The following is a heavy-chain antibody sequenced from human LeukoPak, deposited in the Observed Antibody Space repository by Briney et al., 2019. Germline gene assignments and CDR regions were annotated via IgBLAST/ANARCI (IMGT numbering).Heavy chain of an antibody. CDR3: ARGTALQDY. J-gene: IGHJ4*02. CDR2: INPDARTT. V-gene: IGHV3-74*01. D-gene: IGHD2/OR15-2a*01. CDR1: GFSFSSYW. Sequence: GGSLRLSCAASGFSFSSYWMHWVRPPPGKGRVWVSHINPDARTTTYADSVKGRFTISRDNAQNTLYLQMNSLRAEDTAVYYCARGTALQDYWGQGTLVSVSS.